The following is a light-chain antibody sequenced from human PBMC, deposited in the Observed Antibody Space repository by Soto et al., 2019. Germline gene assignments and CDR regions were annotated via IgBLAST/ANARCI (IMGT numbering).Light chain of an antibody. J-gene: IGKJ1*01. CDR2: AVS. CDR3: QHYNSYPWT. V-gene: IGKV1-5*01. Sequence: DIQMTQSPSTLSASVGDRVTITCRASQTIGRRLAWYQQKPGKAPKLLIYAVSCLKSGVASRVSGSGSGTEIPLTMSSLQPDEFATCNCQHYNSYPWTFGQGSKGEI. CDR1: QTIGRR.